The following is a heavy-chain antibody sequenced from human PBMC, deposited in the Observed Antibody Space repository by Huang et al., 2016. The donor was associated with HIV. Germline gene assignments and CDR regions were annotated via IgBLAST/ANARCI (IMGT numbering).Heavy chain of an antibody. J-gene: IGHJ4*02. CDR2: INHRGST. V-gene: IGHV4-34*01. CDR1: GGSLSGSY. D-gene: IGHD3-22*01. CDR3: AEGSGYDY. Sequence: QVQLQQWGARLLKPSETLSLTCAVYGGSLSGSYWSWIRQPPGKGLEWIGEINHRGSTNYNPSLKSRVTLSVDTSQNQFSLRLSSVTAADTAVYYCAEGSGYDYWGQGTLVTVST.